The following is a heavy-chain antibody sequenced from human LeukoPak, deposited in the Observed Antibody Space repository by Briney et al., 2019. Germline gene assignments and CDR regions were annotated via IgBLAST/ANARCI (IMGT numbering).Heavy chain of an antibody. CDR3: ARGPNYGGNGNFDY. V-gene: IGHV3-23*01. CDR1: GFSFSSFA. Sequence: GGSLRLSCAASGFSFSSFAMTWVRQAPGKGLEWVSSITGGHYATYNTDSVKGRFTISRDNAKNTLYLQMNSLRAEDTAVYYCARGPNYGGNGNFDYWGQGTLVTVSS. CDR2: ITGGHYAT. J-gene: IGHJ4*02. D-gene: IGHD4-23*01.